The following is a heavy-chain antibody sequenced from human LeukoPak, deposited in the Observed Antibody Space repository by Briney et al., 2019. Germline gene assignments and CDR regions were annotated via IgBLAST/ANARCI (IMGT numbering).Heavy chain of an antibody. Sequence: KPGGSLRLSCAASGSTFSRYSMNWVRQAPGKGLEWVSSISSSSSFIYYADSVKGRFTISRDNAKNSLYLQMNSLRAEDTAVYYCARDPPLGSCSTISCPHLDYWGQGTLVTVSS. D-gene: IGHD2-2*01. CDR1: GSTFSRYS. V-gene: IGHV3-21*01. CDR2: ISSSSSFI. J-gene: IGHJ4*02. CDR3: ARDPPLGSCSTISCPHLDY.